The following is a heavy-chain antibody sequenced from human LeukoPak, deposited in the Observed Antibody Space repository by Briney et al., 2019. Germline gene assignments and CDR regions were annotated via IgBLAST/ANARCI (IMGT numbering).Heavy chain of an antibody. V-gene: IGHV1-8*02. Sequence: GASVKVSCKASGYTFSSYDINWVRQATGQGLEWMGWMNPKSGDTGYAQKFQGRVTMTRNTSISTAYMELSSLRSEDTAVYYCATIDGHYDSSGYWGQGTLVIVSS. D-gene: IGHD3-22*01. CDR3: ATIDGHYDSSGY. CDR1: GYTFSSYD. CDR2: MNPKSGDT. J-gene: IGHJ4*02.